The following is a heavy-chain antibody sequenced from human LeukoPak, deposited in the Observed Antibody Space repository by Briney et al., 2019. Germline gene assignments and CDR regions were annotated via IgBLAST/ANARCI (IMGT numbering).Heavy chain of an antibody. CDR3: ARATLRGDPFDF. CDR1: GDSISGGYY. J-gene: IGHJ4*02. V-gene: IGHV4-31*03. Sequence: SETLSLTCTVSGDSISGGYYWTWIRQHPGKGLEWIGNIFTSGNTYYNPSLKGRIFTSVDTSKSQFSLRLTSVTAADTAVYYCARATLRGDPFDFWGQGLQVTVSS. D-gene: IGHD2-21*02. CDR2: IFTSGNT.